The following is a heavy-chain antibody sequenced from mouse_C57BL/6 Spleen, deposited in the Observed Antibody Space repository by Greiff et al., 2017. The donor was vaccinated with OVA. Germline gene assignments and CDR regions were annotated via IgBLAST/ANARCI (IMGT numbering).Heavy chain of an antibody. V-gene: IGHV1-85*01. D-gene: IGHD2-3*01. J-gene: IGHJ2*01. Sequence: QVQLQESGPELVKPGASVKLSCKASGYTFTSYDINWVKQRPGQGLAWIGWIYPSDGSPKYNEKFKGKATLTVDTSSSTAYMELHSLTSEDSAVYFCARMGAYDGFLDYWGQGTTLTVSS. CDR3: ARMGAYDGFLDY. CDR2: IYPSDGSP. CDR1: GYTFTSYD.